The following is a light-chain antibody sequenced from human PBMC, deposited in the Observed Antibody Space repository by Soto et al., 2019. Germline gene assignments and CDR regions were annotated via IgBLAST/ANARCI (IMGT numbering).Light chain of an antibody. Sequence: EIVLTQSPATLSLSPGERATLSCRASQSVSSYLAWYQKKPGQAPRLLIYDASNRATGIPARFSGSGSGTDFPLTIRSLEPEDFAVYYCQQRSKWPLTFGGGTKVEIK. CDR1: QSVSSY. J-gene: IGKJ4*01. V-gene: IGKV3-11*01. CDR2: DAS. CDR3: QQRSKWPLT.